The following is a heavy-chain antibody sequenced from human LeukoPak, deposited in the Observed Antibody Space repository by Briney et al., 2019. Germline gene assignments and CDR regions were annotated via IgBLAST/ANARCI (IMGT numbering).Heavy chain of an antibody. D-gene: IGHD2-15*01. CDR2: IYPGDSDT. J-gene: IGHJ5*02. Sequence: GESLKISCKISGYKLTNNWIGWVRQVPGKGLEWMGIIYPGDSDTRYSPSFQGQVTISADKSISTAYLQWSSLKASDTAMYYCARQVVVAATRWFDPWGQGTLVTVSS. V-gene: IGHV5-51*01. CDR3: ARQVVVAATRWFDP. CDR1: GYKLTNNW.